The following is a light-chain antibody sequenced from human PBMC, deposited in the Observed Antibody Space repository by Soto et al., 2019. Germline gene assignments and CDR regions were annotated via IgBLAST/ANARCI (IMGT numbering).Light chain of an antibody. CDR3: SSYSSSSTV. Sequence: QSALTQPPSASGSPGQSVTISCTGTSSDVGAYNYVSWYQQHPGKAPKLMIYEVTKRPSGVPDRFSGSKSGNTASLTVSGLQAEDEADYYCSSYSSSSTVFGTGTKLTVL. CDR2: EVT. V-gene: IGLV2-8*01. CDR1: SSDVGAYNY. J-gene: IGLJ1*01.